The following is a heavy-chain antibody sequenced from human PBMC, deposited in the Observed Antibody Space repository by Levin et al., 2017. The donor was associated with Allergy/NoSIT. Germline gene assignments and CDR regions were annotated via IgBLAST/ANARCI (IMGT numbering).Heavy chain of an antibody. CDR3: ARGNYDYVWGNYHYMDH. CDR2: IFYSGRI. D-gene: IGHD3-16*02. J-gene: IGHJ4*02. V-gene: IGHV4-59*01. Sequence: GSLRLSCTVSGGSISSYYWSWIRQPPGKGLEWIGYIFYSGRINYNPSLESRLTISVDTSKNQFSLILSSVTAADTAVYYCARGNYDYVWGNYHYMDHWGQGTLVTVSS. CDR1: GGSISSYY.